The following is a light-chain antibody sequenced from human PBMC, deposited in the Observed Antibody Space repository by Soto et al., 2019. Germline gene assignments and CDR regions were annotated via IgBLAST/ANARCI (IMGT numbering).Light chain of an antibody. CDR3: QQYDNWPPYT. J-gene: IGKJ2*01. Sequence: EIVLTQSPATLSLSPGERATLSCRASQSVSSYLAWYQQKPGQAPRLLIYDASTRATGIPARFSGSGSGTDFTLTISSLQSEDFAVYYCQQYDNWPPYTFGQGTKLEIK. V-gene: IGKV3-15*01. CDR2: DAS. CDR1: QSVSSY.